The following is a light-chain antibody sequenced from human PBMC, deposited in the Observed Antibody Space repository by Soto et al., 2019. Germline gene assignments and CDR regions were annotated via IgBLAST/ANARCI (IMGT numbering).Light chain of an antibody. Sequence: IVLTHSPVTLSLSPGEIATLSFRASHSIGSNYLAWYQQKPGQAPRLLIYGASTRATGIPARFSGSGSGTEFTLTISSLQSEDFAVYSCQQYGDWPGAFGGGTKVDIK. CDR2: GAS. CDR1: HSIGSN. CDR3: QQYGDWPGA. J-gene: IGKJ4*01. V-gene: IGKV3-15*01.